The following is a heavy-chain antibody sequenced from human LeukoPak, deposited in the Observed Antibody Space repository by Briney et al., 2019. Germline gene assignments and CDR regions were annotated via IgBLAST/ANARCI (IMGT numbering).Heavy chain of an antibody. Sequence: GRSLRLSCAASGFTFDDYAMHWVRQAPGKGLEWVSGISWNSGSIGYADSVKGRFTISGDNSKNTLYLQMNSLRAEDTAVYYCAKEGVVPAANLYYYYYYYMDVWGKGTTVTVSS. CDR1: GFTFDDYA. CDR2: ISWNSGSI. CDR3: AKEGVVPAANLYYYYYYYMDV. D-gene: IGHD2-2*01. V-gene: IGHV3-9*01. J-gene: IGHJ6*03.